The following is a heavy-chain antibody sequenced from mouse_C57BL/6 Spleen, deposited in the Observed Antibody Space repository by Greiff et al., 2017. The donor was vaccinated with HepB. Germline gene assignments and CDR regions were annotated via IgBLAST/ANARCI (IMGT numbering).Heavy chain of an antibody. CDR2: ISSGGSYT. CDR1: GFTFSSYG. V-gene: IGHV5-6*01. CDR3: ARQRGLGGNYAMDY. D-gene: IGHD3-3*01. Sequence: EVQLVESGGDLVKPGGSLKLSCAASGFTFSSYGMSWVRQTPDKRLEWVATISSGGSYTYYPDSVKGRFTISRDNAKNTLYLQMSSLKSEDTAMYYCARQRGLGGNYAMDYWGQGTSVTVSS. J-gene: IGHJ4*01.